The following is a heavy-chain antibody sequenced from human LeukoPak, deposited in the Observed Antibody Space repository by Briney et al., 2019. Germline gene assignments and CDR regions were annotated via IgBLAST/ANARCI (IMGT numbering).Heavy chain of an antibody. J-gene: IGHJ4*02. CDR1: GGTFSSYA. CDR2: ISAYNGNT. V-gene: IGHV1-18*01. Sequence: ASVKVSCKASGGTFSSYAISWVRQAPGQGLEWMGWISAYNGNTNYAQKLQGRVTMTTDTSTSTAYMGLRSLRSDDTAVYYCARWEIAAADGDDYWGQGTLVTVSS. D-gene: IGHD6-13*01. CDR3: ARWEIAAADGDDY.